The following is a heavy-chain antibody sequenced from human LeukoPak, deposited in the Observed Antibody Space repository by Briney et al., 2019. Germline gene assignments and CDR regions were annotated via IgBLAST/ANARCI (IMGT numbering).Heavy chain of an antibody. D-gene: IGHD4-17*01. J-gene: IGHJ4*02. CDR3: ASRASGTVTPHDY. Sequence: ASVKVSCKASGYTFTSYGISWVRQAPGQGLEWMGWISAYNGNTNYAQKLQGRVTMTTDTSTSTAYMELSRLRSDDTAVYYCASRASGTVTPHDYWGQGTLVTVSS. CDR1: GYTFTSYG. V-gene: IGHV1-18*01. CDR2: ISAYNGNT.